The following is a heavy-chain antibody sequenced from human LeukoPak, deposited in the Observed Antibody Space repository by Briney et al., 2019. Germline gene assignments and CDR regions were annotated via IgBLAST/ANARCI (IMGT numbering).Heavy chain of an antibody. V-gene: IGHV1-46*03. D-gene: IGHD3-3*01. Sequence: GASVKVSCKASGYTFTSYYMHLVRQAPGQGLEWMGIINPSGGSTSYAQKFQGRVTMTRDTSTSTVYMELSSLRSEDTAVYYCARDPIYDFWSGPLDYWGQGTLVTVSS. CDR2: INPSGGST. CDR3: ARDPIYDFWSGPLDY. CDR1: GYTFTSYY. J-gene: IGHJ4*02.